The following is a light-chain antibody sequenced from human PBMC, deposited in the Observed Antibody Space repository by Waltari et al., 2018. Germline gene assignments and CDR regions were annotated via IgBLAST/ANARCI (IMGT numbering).Light chain of an antibody. CDR1: STALASYNL. CDR2: EAT. CDR3: CSYTGSSTAYG. J-gene: IGLJ1*01. Sequence: QSALSQPASVSGSPGQSLTITCTGASTALASYNLVAWYQHHPNRAPRLIIYEATKRPSGISHRCYGAKSGATASLRISGLQADDEADYYCCSYTGSSTAYGCGGGTKVTVL. V-gene: IGLV2-23*01.